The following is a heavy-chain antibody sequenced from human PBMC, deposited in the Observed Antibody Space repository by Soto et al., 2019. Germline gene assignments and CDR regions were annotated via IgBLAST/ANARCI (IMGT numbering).Heavy chain of an antibody. CDR3: AYGLGNYRFHS. V-gene: IGHV3-7*05. D-gene: IGHD3-10*01. CDR1: GFTFSRYW. J-gene: IGHJ4*02. CDR2: IEPDGGQR. Sequence: EVQLVESGGGLVQPGGSLRLSCAASGFTFSRYWLSWVRQAPGKGLECVANIEPDGGQRYYVDSVKGRFTISRDNAKNSLSLQMNSLRAEDTAVYYCAYGLGNYRFHSWGQGTLVTVSS.